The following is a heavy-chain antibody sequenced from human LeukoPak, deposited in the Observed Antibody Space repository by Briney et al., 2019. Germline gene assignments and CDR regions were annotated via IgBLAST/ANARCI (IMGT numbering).Heavy chain of an antibody. J-gene: IGHJ3*02. Sequence: GGSLRLSCSAFGFTFGDYAFHWVRQAPGKGLEWLAFIRYDGSDSYYADSVKGRFTISRDNSKKTLYLQMDSLRTEDTAFYYCAKPAFYYFMGDAFDIWGQGTMVTVSS. CDR1: GFTFGDYA. CDR2: IRYDGSDS. CDR3: AKPAFYYFMGDAFDI. D-gene: IGHD3-22*01. V-gene: IGHV3-30*02.